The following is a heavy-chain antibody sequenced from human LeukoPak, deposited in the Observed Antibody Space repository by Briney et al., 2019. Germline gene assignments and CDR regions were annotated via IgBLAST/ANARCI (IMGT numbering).Heavy chain of an antibody. J-gene: IGHJ3*02. D-gene: IGHD3-22*01. CDR2: IYSGGST. Sequence: PGGSLRLSCAASGFTVSSNYMSWVRQAPGKGLEWVSVIYSGGSTYYADSVKGRFTISRDNSKNTLYLQMNSLRAEDTAVYYCARDSFPGENYYDSAFDIWGQGTMVTVSS. CDR1: GFTVSSNY. V-gene: IGHV3-53*01. CDR3: ARDSFPGENYYDSAFDI.